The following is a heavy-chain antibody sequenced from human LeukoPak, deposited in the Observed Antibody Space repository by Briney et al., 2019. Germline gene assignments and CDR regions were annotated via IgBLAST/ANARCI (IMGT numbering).Heavy chain of an antibody. CDR1: GFTFSDYY. CDR3: ARVLGVLLWFGEPYWDY. CDR2: IKQDGSEK. V-gene: IGHV3-7*01. D-gene: IGHD3-10*01. J-gene: IGHJ4*02. Sequence: GGSLRLSCAASGFTFSDYYMSWVRQAPGKGREWVANIKQDGSEKYYVDSVKGRFTISRDNAKNSLYLQMNSLRAEDTAVYYCARVLGVLLWFGEPYWDYWGQGTLVTVSS.